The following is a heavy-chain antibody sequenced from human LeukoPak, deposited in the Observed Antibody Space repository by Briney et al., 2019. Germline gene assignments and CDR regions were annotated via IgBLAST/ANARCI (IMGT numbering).Heavy chain of an antibody. J-gene: IGHJ4*02. CDR3: ARDYSGSGYELDY. V-gene: IGHV3-21*01. Sequence: PGGSLRLSCAASGFTFSTYSMNWVRQAPGKGLEWVSSISSSSNHVHTADSLKGRFTISRDNAKNSLYLQMSSLRAEDTAVYYCARDYSGSGYELDYWGQGTLVTVSS. D-gene: IGHD5-12*01. CDR1: GFTFSTYS. CDR2: ISSSSNHV.